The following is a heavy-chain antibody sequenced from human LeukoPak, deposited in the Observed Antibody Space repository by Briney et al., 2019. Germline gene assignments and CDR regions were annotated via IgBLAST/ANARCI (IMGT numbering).Heavy chain of an antibody. CDR3: ARHIRRYCSGGSCRRMDWFDP. J-gene: IGHJ5*02. CDR1: GGSISSSSYD. Sequence: SETLSLTCTVSGGSISSSSYDWGWIRQPPGKGLEWIGSIYYSGSTYYNPSLKSRVTISVDTSKNQYSLKLSSVTAADTGVSWCARHIRRYCSGGSCRRMDWFDPSGEGCLVTVSS. D-gene: IGHD2-15*01. CDR2: IYYSGST. V-gene: IGHV4-39*01.